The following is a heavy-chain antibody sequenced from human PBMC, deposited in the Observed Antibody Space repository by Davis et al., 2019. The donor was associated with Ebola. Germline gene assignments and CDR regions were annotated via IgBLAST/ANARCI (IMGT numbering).Heavy chain of an antibody. CDR2: ISSSSSTI. Sequence: PGGSLRLSCAASGFTFSSYSMNWVRQAPGKGLEWVSYISSSSSTIYYADSVKGRFTISRDNAKNSLYLQMNSLRDEDTAVYYCARGPRIAARGSEVDVWGKGTTVTVSS. CDR1: GFTFSSYS. V-gene: IGHV3-48*02. CDR3: ARGPRIAARGSEVDV. D-gene: IGHD6-6*01. J-gene: IGHJ6*04.